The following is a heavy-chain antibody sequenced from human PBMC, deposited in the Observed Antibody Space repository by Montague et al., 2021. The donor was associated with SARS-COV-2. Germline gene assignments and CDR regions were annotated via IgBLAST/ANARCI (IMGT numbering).Heavy chain of an antibody. D-gene: IGHD3-16*01. J-gene: IGHJ4*02. CDR1: GDSVGSTTYY. CDR2: TYYSGSS. V-gene: IGHV4-39*07. Sequence: SETLSLTCTVSGDSVGSTTYYWAWIRQPPGKGLEYIGTTYYSGSSYCNPSLKSRVAMSVDTSKNQFSLKLDSVTAADTAVYYCARVGGGRTFYYWGQGILVTVSS. CDR3: ARVGGGRTFYY.